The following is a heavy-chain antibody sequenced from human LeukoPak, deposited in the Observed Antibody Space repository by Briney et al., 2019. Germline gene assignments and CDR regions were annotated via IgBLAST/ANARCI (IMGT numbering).Heavy chain of an antibody. Sequence: SETLSLTCAVYGGSFSGYYWSWIRQPPGKGLEWIGEINHSGSTNYNPSLKSRVTISVDTSKNQFSLKLSSVTAADTAVYYCARKSGLRGDFWSGYYMLSYFDYWGQGTLVTVSS. D-gene: IGHD3-3*01. CDR1: GGSFSGYY. CDR3: ARKSGLRGDFWSGYYMLSYFDY. V-gene: IGHV4-34*01. J-gene: IGHJ4*02. CDR2: INHSGST.